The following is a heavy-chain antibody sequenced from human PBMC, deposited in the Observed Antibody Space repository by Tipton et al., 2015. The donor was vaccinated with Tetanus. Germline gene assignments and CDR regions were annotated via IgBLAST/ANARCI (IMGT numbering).Heavy chain of an antibody. J-gene: IGHJ5*02. V-gene: IGHV3-7*03. Sequence: SLRLSCAASGFTFSSYWMSWVRQAPGKGLEWVANIKQDGSEKYYVDSVKGRFTISRDNAKNSLYLQMNSLRVEDTAVYYCTRDSHPTTGIIPSWGQGTLVTVSS. CDR3: TRDSHPTTGIIPS. D-gene: IGHD4-23*01. CDR1: GFTFSSYW. CDR2: IKQDGSEK.